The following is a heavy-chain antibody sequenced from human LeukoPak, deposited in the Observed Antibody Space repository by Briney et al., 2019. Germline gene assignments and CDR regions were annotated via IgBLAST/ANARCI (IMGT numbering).Heavy chain of an antibody. J-gene: IGHJ3*02. Sequence: GGSLRLSCAASGFTFSSYAMHWVRQAPGKGLEYVSAISSNGGSTYYANSVKGRFTISRDNSKNTLYLQMGSLRAEDMAVYYCAREALDAFDIWGQGTMVTVSS. CDR2: ISSNGGST. CDR1: GFTFSSYA. CDR3: AREALDAFDI. V-gene: IGHV3-64*01.